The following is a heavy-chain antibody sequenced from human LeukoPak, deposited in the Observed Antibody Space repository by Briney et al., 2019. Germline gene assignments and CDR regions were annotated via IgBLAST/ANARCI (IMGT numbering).Heavy chain of an antibody. D-gene: IGHD1-26*01. J-gene: IGHJ6*02. CDR1: GFTVSSNY. Sequence: PGGSLRLSCAASGFTVSSNYMSWVRQAPGKGLEWVSVIYSGGRTDYADSVKSRFTISRDNSENTLYFQMSSLRAEDTAVYYCARISEAYYYYGMDVWGQGTTVTVSS. V-gene: IGHV3-66*01. CDR2: IYSGGRT. CDR3: ARISEAYYYYGMDV.